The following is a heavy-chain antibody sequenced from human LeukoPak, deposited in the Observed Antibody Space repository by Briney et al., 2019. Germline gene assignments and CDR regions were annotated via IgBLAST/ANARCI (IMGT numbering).Heavy chain of an antibody. Sequence: GGSLRLSCAASGFTFSSYGMHWVRQDPGKGLEWVAVISYDGSNKYYADSVKGRFTISRDNSKNTLYLQMNSLRAEDTAVYYCAKFRYSYGYDWFDPWGQGTLVTVSS. J-gene: IGHJ5*02. CDR1: GFTFSSYG. D-gene: IGHD5-18*01. CDR2: ISYDGSNK. CDR3: AKFRYSYGYDWFDP. V-gene: IGHV3-30*18.